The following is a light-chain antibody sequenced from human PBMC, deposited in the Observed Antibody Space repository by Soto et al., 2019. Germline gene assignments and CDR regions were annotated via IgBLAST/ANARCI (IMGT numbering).Light chain of an antibody. CDR2: AAS. V-gene: IGKV1-39*01. CDR3: LQSFGTPWT. Sequence: DIRMTQSPPSLSASIGDRVTITCRASQSISNYLNWYQQKPGKAPKLLIVAASSLQSGVPSRFRGSGSGTDFTLTVSSLQPEDFATYFCLQSFGTPWTFGQGTKV. CDR1: QSISNY. J-gene: IGKJ1*01.